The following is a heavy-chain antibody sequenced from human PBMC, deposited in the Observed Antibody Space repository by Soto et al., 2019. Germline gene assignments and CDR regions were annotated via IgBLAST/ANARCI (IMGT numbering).Heavy chain of an antibody. Sequence: GGSLRLSCAASGFTFSSYAMSWVRQAPGKGLEWVSAISGSGGSTYYADSVKGRFTISRDNSKNTLYLQMNSLRAEDTAVYYCAKGASIAAPFYYYYYMEVWGKGTTVNVSS. J-gene: IGHJ6*03. V-gene: IGHV3-23*01. CDR1: GFTFSSYA. CDR3: AKGASIAAPFYYYYYMEV. CDR2: ISGSGGST. D-gene: IGHD6-6*01.